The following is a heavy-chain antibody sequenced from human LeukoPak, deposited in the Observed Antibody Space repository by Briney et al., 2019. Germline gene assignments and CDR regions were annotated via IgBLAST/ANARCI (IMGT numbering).Heavy chain of an antibody. CDR1: GFTFSSYG. Sequence: GGSLRLSCAASGFTFSSYGMHWVRQAPNKGLEWVAVISFDGSNKYYPDSLKGRFTISRDNSKNTLYLQMNSLRAEDTAVYYCARGLNEFSHQLLNYYYYMDVWGKGTTVTVSS. D-gene: IGHD2-2*01. V-gene: IGHV3-30*03. CDR3: ARGLNEFSHQLLNYYYYMDV. J-gene: IGHJ6*03. CDR2: ISFDGSNK.